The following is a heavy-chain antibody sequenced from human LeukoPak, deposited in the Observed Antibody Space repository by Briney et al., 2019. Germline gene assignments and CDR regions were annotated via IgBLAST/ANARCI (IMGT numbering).Heavy chain of an antibody. CDR2: INSDGSST. J-gene: IGHJ4*02. CDR3: GGTNRLDY. D-gene: IGHD2/OR15-2a*01. V-gene: IGHV3-74*01. Sequence: GGSLRPSCAASGFTFSSYWMHWVRQAPGKGLVWVSRINSDGSSTSYADSVKGRFTISRDNAKNTLYLQMNSLKAEDTAVYYSGGTNRLDYWGQGTLVTVSS. CDR1: GFTFSSYW.